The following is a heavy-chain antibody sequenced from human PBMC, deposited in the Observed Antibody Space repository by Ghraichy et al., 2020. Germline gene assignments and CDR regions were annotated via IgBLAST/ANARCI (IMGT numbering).Heavy chain of an antibody. J-gene: IGHJ6*02. CDR2: ISRSGGTT. CDR3: AKALRENSGRNYYYYYGMDG. Sequence: GESLNISCAASGFTFSRFAMNWVRQAPGKGLEWVSGISRSGGTTYYADSVKGRFTISSDSSENTLYLQMNSLRAEDTAVYHCAKALRENSGRNYYYYYGMDGGGQGTTVTGAS. CDR1: GFTFSRFA. V-gene: IGHV3-23*01. D-gene: IGHD6-19*01.